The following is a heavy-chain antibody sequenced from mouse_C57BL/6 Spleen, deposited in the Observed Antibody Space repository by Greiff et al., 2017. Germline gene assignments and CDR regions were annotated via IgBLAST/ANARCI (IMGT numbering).Heavy chain of an antibody. CDR1: GYAFSSYW. D-gene: IGHD1-1*01. Sequence: QVQLQQSGAELVKPGASVKISCKASGYAFSSYWMNWVKQRPGKGLEWIGQIYPGDGDTNYNGKFKGKATLTADKSSSTAYMQLSSLTSEDSAVYVCAREGDYYGSSYGYWGQGTTLTVSA. J-gene: IGHJ2*01. V-gene: IGHV1-80*01. CDR3: AREGDYYGSSYGY. CDR2: IYPGDGDT.